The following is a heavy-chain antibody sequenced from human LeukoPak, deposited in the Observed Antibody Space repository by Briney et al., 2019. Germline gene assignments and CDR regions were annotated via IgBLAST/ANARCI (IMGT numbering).Heavy chain of an antibody. J-gene: IGHJ4*02. CDR3: ATQGRIAAAGTFDY. CDR1: GGSISSYY. D-gene: IGHD6-13*01. CDR2: IYYSGST. Sequence: PSETLSLTCTVSGGSISSYYWSWIRQPPGKGLEWIGYIYYSGSTNYNPSLKSRVTISVDTSKNQFSLKLSSVTAADTAVYYCATQGRIAAAGTFDYWGQGTLVTVSS. V-gene: IGHV4-59*01.